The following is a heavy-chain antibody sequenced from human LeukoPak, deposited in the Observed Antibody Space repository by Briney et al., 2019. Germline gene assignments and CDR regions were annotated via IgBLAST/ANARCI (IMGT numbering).Heavy chain of an antibody. CDR2: INAYNGNT. CDR3: ARGGYSYGYMGYFDY. V-gene: IGHV1-18*01. Sequence: GAAVKVSSKPSGYTLSIYGVIWVRPAPGQGLEWVACINAYNGNTNYAQKLHGRVAMTTDTSTSTAYMELRRLRSDDTAVYYCARGGYSYGYMGYFDYWGQGTLVTVSS. J-gene: IGHJ4*02. D-gene: IGHD5-18*01. CDR1: GYTLSIYG.